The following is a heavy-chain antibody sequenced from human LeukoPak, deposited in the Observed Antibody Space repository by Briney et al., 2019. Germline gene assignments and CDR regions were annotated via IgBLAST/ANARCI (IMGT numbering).Heavy chain of an antibody. CDR1: GFTFSGYW. D-gene: IGHD1-26*01. CDR2: INSDGSST. J-gene: IGHJ4*02. CDR3: AREGSGGIDY. Sequence: GGSLRLSCAASGFTFSGYWMFWVRQAPGKGLMWVSRINSDGSSTTYADSVKGRFTISRDNAKNTLFLQMDSLRAEDTAVYYCAREGSGGIDYWGQGTLVTVSS. V-gene: IGHV3-74*01.